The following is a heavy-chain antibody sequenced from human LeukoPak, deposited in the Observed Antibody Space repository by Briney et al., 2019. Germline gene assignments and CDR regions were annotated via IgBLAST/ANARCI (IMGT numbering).Heavy chain of an antibody. CDR3: ARVRSLITIVVVPAAIDY. D-gene: IGHD2-2*01. CDR1: GGSISSYY. V-gene: IGHV4-59*08. J-gene: IGHJ4*02. CDR2: IYYSGSA. Sequence: SETLSLTCTVSGGSISSYYWSWIRQPPGKGLEWIGYIYYSGSAIYSPSLKSRVIISVDTSKNQFSLKLRSVTAADTAVYYCARVRSLITIVVVPAAIDYWGQGTLVTVSS.